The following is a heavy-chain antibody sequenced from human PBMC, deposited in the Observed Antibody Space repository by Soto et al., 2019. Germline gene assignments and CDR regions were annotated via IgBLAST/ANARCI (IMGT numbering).Heavy chain of an antibody. CDR3: ARDPTPGIAAAGTWAVYFDY. D-gene: IGHD6-13*01. CDR2: INPSGGST. V-gene: IGHV1-46*03. J-gene: IGHJ4*02. CDR1: GYTFTSYY. Sequence: ASVKVSCKASGYTFTSYYMHWVRQAPGQGLEWMGIINPSGGSTSYAQKFQGRVTMTRDTSTSAVYMELSSLRSEDAAVYYCARDPTPGIAAAGTWAVYFDYWGQGTLVTVSS.